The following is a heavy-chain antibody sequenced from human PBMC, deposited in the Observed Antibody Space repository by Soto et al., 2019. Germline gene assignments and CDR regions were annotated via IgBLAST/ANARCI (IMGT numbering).Heavy chain of an antibody. J-gene: IGHJ5*02. CDR3: ARHIKLTTWRSGDWLDP. Sequence: SETLSLTCTVSGDSISKSDYNWGWIRQSPGKGLEWIATKYNSGNTYYNPSLRSRVTISVDTSKSQFSLRLTAVTAADTAVYYCARHIKLTTWRSGDWLDPWGPGTLVTVSS. D-gene: IGHD4-17*01. CDR2: KYNSGNT. CDR1: GDSISKSDYN. V-gene: IGHV4-39*01.